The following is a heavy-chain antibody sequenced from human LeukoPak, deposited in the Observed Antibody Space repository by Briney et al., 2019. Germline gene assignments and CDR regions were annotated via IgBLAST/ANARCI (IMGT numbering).Heavy chain of an antibody. CDR1: GGSISSYY. V-gene: IGHV4-4*07. CDR2: IYTRGCT. Sequence: KPAETLSLTCTVSGGSISSYYWSWIRRPAGEGLEWLGRIYTRGCTKYNPSLEGRVTLSVDTSKNQFSLELSSVTAAATAWDYVLRHTTGTGDFYPFDYWGQGTLVTASS. J-gene: IGHJ4*02. D-gene: IGHD2-21*02. CDR3: LRHTTGTGDFYPFDY.